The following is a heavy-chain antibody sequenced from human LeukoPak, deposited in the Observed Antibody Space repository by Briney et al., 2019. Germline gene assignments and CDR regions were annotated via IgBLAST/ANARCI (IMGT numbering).Heavy chain of an antibody. CDR2: IIPIFGTA. J-gene: IGHJ6*02. CDR3: ARVRYYDSSGYSPHSYYYGMDV. D-gene: IGHD3-22*01. V-gene: IGHV1-69*13. CDR1: GGTFSSYA. Sequence: WASVKVSCKASGGTFSSYAISWVRQAPGQGLEWMGGIIPIFGTANYAQKFQGRVTITADESTSTAYMELSSLRSEDTAVYYCARVRYYDSSGYSPHSYYYGMDVWGQGTTVTVSS.